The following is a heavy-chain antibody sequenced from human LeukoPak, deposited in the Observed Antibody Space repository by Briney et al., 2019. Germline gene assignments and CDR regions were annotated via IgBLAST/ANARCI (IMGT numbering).Heavy chain of an antibody. D-gene: IGHD1-14*01. CDR2: ICYSGST. V-gene: IGHV4-59*08. CDR3: ARHWGDSPNHSDDLYAFDI. Sequence: PSETLSLTCTVSGDSISNYYWSWIRQPPGKGLEWIGFICYSGSTNYNPSLRSRVTISVDTSKNQFSLKLSSVTAADTAVYYCARHWGDSPNHSDDLYAFDIWGQGTMVTVSS. J-gene: IGHJ3*02. CDR1: GDSISNYY.